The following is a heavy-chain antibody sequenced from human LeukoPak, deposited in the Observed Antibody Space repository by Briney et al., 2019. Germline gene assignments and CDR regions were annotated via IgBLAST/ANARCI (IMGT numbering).Heavy chain of an antibody. V-gene: IGHV1-18*01. J-gene: IGHJ4*02. Sequence: GSSVKVSCKASGGTFSSYAISWVRQAPRQGLEWMGWISAYNGNTNYAQKLQGRVTMTTDTSTSTAYMELRSLRSDDTAVYYCARSFRSGYSYGGSDYWGQGTLVTVSS. CDR2: ISAYNGNT. D-gene: IGHD5-18*01. CDR3: ARSFRSGYSYGGSDY. CDR1: GGTFSSYA.